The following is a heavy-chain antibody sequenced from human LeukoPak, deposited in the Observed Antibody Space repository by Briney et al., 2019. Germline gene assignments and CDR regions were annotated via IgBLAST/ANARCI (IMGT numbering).Heavy chain of an antibody. CDR1: GCTFTGYY. D-gene: IGHD6-6*01. CDR2: INPNSGGT. Sequence: ASVKVSCKASGCTFTGYYMHWVRQAPGQGLEWMGWINPNSGGTNYAQKFQGRVTMTTDTSTSTAYMELRSLRSDDTAVYYCARGLSQLADAFDIWGQGTMVTVSS. V-gene: IGHV1-2*02. J-gene: IGHJ3*02. CDR3: ARGLSQLADAFDI.